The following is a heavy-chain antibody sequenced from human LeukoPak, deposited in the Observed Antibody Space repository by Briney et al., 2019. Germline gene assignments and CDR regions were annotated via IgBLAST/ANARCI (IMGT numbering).Heavy chain of an antibody. CDR3: ARYISGCSFDY. CDR2: ISSSGNTM. J-gene: IGHJ4*02. D-gene: IGHD6-19*01. V-gene: IGHV3-48*03. CDR1: GFTFSSYE. Sequence: GGSLRLSCAASGFTFSSYEMNWVRQAPGRGLEWVSYISSSGNTMYYADSVKGRFTISRDNAKNSLHLQMDSLRAEDTAVYYCARYISGCSFDYWGQGTLVTVSS.